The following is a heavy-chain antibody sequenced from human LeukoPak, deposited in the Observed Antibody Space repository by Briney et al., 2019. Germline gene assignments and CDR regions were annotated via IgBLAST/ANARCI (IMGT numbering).Heavy chain of an antibody. J-gene: IGHJ4*02. D-gene: IGHD5-18*01. CDR2: ITYNSGTI. CDR1: GFTFSDHY. Sequence: GGSLRLSCAASGFTFSDHYMDWVRQAPGKGLEWVSYITYNSGTIFYADSVKGRFTISRDNAKDSLYLQMSSLRDEDTAVYYCARDSGYSYADDYWGQGTLVTVSS. V-gene: IGHV3-48*02. CDR3: ARDSGYSYADDY.